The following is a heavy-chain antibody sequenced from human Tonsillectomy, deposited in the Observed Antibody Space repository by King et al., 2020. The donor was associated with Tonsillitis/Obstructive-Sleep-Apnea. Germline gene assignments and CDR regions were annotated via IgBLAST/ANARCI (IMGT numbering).Heavy chain of an antibody. J-gene: IGHJ3*01. D-gene: IGHD2-2*01. CDR3: AALYSLRYCSSTSCSAT. CDR2: IDPSDSYT. CDR1: GYTFTSYW. Sequence: VQLVESGAEVKKPGESLRISCKGSGYTFTSYWISWVRQMPGKGLEWMGRIDPSDSYTNYSPSFQGHVTISTDKFISTAYLQWSSLKASDTAMYYCAALYSLRYCSSTSCSATWGQGTMVTVSS. V-gene: IGHV5-10-1*03.